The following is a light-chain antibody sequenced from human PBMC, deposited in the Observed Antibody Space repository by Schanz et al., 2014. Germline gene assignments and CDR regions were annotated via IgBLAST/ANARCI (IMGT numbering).Light chain of an antibody. CDR2: EVN. Sequence: QSVLTQPPSASGSPGQSVTISCSGTSSDVGGYNYVSWYQQYPGKAPKVMIYEVNKRPSGVPDRFSGSKSGNTASLTVSGLQAEDEADYYCSAYTSSSTLVFGGGTKLTVL. V-gene: IGLV2-8*01. CDR3: SAYTSSSTLV. CDR1: SSDVGGYNY. J-gene: IGLJ2*01.